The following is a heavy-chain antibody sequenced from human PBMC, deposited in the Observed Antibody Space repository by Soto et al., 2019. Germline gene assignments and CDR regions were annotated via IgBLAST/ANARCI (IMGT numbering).Heavy chain of an antibody. J-gene: IGHJ4*02. V-gene: IGHV4-34*01. Sequence: LSLTCAVYGGSFSGYYWSWIRQPPGKGLEWIGEINHSGSTNYNPSLKSRVTISVDTSKNQFSLKLSSVTAADTAVYYCARVRLLRYFDWLLYHYFDYWGQGTLVTVSS. CDR3: ARVRLLRYFDWLLYHYFDY. D-gene: IGHD3-9*01. CDR1: GGSFSGYY. CDR2: INHSGST.